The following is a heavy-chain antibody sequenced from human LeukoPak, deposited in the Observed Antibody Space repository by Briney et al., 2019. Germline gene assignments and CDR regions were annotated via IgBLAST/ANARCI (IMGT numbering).Heavy chain of an antibody. CDR1: GFTFSSYA. CDR3: ARDRGRSSWFPDY. V-gene: IGHV3-64*01. Sequence: PGGSLRLSCAASGFTFSSYAMHWVRQAPGKGLEYVSAISSNGGSTYYANSVKGRFTISRDNSKNTLYLQMGSLRAEDMAVYYCARDRGRSSWFPDYWGQGTLVTVSS. D-gene: IGHD6-13*01. CDR2: ISSNGGST. J-gene: IGHJ4*02.